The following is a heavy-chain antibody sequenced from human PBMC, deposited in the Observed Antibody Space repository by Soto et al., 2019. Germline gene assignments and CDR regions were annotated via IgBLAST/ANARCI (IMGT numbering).Heavy chain of an antibody. J-gene: IGHJ5*02. Sequence: ASVKVSCKASGYTFTGYYMHWVRQAPGQGLEWMGWINPNSGGTNYAQKFQGRVTMTRDTSISTAYMELSRLRSDDTAVYYCAREARDSSGYYPSHWFDPWGQGTLVTVS. CDR1: GYTFTGYY. CDR3: AREARDSSGYYPSHWFDP. D-gene: IGHD3-22*01. CDR2: INPNSGGT. V-gene: IGHV1-2*02.